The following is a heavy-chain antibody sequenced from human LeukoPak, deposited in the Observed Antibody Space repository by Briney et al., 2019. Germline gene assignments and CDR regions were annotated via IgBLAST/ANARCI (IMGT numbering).Heavy chain of an antibody. V-gene: IGHV3-30*19. J-gene: IGHJ4*02. D-gene: IGHD1-14*01. Sequence: GGSLRLSCAASGFTFSSYGMRWVRQAPGKGLEWVAVISYDGSNKYYADSVKGRFTISRDNSKNTLYLQMNSLRAEDTAVYYCARDNPPNHIRYYFDYWGQGTLVTVSS. CDR3: ARDNPPNHIRYYFDY. CDR2: ISYDGSNK. CDR1: GFTFSSYG.